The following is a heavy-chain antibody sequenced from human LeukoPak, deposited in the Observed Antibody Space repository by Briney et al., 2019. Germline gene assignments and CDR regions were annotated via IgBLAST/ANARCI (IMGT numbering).Heavy chain of an antibody. Sequence: GGSLRLSCAASGFTVSSNYMSWVRQAPGKGLEWVSVIYSGGSTYYADSVKGRFTISRDNSKNTLYLQMNSLRAEDTAVYYCATDLGGSYSFDYWGQGTLVTVSS. D-gene: IGHD1-26*01. J-gene: IGHJ4*02. CDR3: ATDLGGSYSFDY. V-gene: IGHV3-53*01. CDR2: IYSGGST. CDR1: GFTVSSNY.